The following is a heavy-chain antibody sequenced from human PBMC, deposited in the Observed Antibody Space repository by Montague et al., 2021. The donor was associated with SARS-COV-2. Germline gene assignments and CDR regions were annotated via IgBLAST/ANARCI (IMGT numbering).Heavy chain of an antibody. CDR2: INHRGTS. CDR1: GGSFSDYY. CDR3: ARGRQHFNMIVVVMTGGEYCFDY. J-gene: IGHJ4*02. Sequence: SETLSLTCAVYGGSFSDYYWSWIRQPPGKGLEWIGEINHRGTSKYNPSLKSRVSISLDTSKNQFSLYLSSVTAADTAVYYCARGRQHFNMIVVVMTGGEYCFDYWGQGTLGTVSS. V-gene: IGHV4-34*01. D-gene: IGHD3-22*01.